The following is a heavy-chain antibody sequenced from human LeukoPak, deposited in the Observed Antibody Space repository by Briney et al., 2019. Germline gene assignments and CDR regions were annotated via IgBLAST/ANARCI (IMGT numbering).Heavy chain of an antibody. J-gene: IGHJ4*01. CDR2: INHSGST. CDR1: GGSFSGYY. CDR3: AREDYGDYGLNY. D-gene: IGHD4-17*01. Sequence: SETLSLTCAVYGGSFSGYYSSWIRQPPGKGLEWIGEINHSGSTNYNPSLKSRVTISVDTSKNQFSLKLSSVTAADTAVYYCAREDYGDYGLNYWGHGTLVTVSS. V-gene: IGHV4-34*01.